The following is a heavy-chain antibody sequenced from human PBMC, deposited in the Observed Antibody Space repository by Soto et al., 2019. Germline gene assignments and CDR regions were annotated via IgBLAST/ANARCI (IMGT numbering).Heavy chain of an antibody. CDR3: AYLPCSGGSCYWFSFSGMDV. D-gene: IGHD2-15*01. Sequence: QITLKESGPTLVKPTQTLTLTCTFSGFSLSTSGVGVAWIRQPPGKALEWLALIYWDDDKRYRPSLESRHTIPKDTSKNQVVLTMTNMDSVDTATYYCAYLPCSGGSCYWFSFSGMDVWGQGTTVTVSS. CDR2: IYWDDDK. V-gene: IGHV2-5*02. CDR1: GFSLSTSGVG. J-gene: IGHJ6*02.